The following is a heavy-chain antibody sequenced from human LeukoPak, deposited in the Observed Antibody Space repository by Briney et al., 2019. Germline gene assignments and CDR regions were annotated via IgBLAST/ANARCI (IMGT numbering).Heavy chain of an antibody. CDR3: ARARGLIYSDYDLFDY. D-gene: IGHD5-12*01. CDR1: GYTFSDYY. V-gene: IGHV1-2*02. Sequence: GASVKVSCKASGYTFSDYYIHWVRPAPGQGLEWVGWINPKTGGTDYAQRFQGSVTMTRDTSINTAYMELNRLKFDDTAVFYCARARGLIYSDYDLFDYWGQGTLVTVSS. J-gene: IGHJ4*02. CDR2: INPKTGGT.